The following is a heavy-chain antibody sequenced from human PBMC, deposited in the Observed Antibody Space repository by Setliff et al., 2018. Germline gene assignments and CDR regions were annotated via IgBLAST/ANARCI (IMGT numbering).Heavy chain of an antibody. CDR2: ISYDGSNR. J-gene: IGHJ6*02. Sequence: PRLSCAASGFTFSSYGMHWVRQAPGKGLEWVAVISYDGSNRYYADSVKGRFTISRVNSKNTLYLQMNSLRAEDTAVYYCARDRGQVTVNNRYGFYYYGMDVWGQGTTVTVSS. D-gene: IGHD3-16*02. CDR1: GFTFSSYG. V-gene: IGHV3-30*03. CDR3: ARDRGQVTVNNRYGFYYYGMDV.